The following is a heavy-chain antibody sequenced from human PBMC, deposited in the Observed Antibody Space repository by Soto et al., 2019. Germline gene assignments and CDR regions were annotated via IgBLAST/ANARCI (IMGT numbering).Heavy chain of an antibody. CDR3: AVRNYYYYGMDV. Sequence: SETLSLTCTVSGGSISSYYWSWIRQPPEKGLEWIGYIYYSGSTNYNPSLKSRVTISVDTSKNQFSLKLSSVTAADTAVYYCAVRNYYYYGMDVWGQGTTVTVSS. CDR2: IYYSGST. CDR1: GGSISSYY. D-gene: IGHD2-2*01. V-gene: IGHV4-59*01. J-gene: IGHJ6*02.